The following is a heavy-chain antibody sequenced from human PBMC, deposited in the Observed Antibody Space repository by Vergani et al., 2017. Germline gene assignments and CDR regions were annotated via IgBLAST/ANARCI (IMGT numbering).Heavy chain of an antibody. D-gene: IGHD6-19*01. CDR2: ISYDGSNK. CDR3: ARPSIAVAGWGAWLDS. CDR1: GFTFSACP. Sequence: VQLLQSGGGVIQPGGSVRLSCAASGFTFSACPMTWVRQAPGKGLEWVAVISYDGSNKYYADSVKGRFTISRDNSKNTLYLQMNSLRAEDTAVYYCARPSIAVAGWGAWLDSWGQGTLVTVSS. V-gene: IGHV3-30-3*01. J-gene: IGHJ5*01.